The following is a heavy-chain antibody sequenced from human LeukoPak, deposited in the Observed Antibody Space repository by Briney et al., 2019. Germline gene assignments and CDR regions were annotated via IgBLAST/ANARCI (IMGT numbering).Heavy chain of an antibody. Sequence: GGSLRLSCAASGFTFSSYAMSWVRQAPGKGLEWVSAISGSGGSTYYADSVKGRFTISRDNSKNTLYLQVNSLRAEDTAVYYCAKGGYSYGWTPFDYWGQGTLVTVSS. J-gene: IGHJ4*02. CDR1: GFTFSSYA. D-gene: IGHD5-18*01. V-gene: IGHV3-23*01. CDR3: AKGGYSYGWTPFDY. CDR2: ISGSGGST.